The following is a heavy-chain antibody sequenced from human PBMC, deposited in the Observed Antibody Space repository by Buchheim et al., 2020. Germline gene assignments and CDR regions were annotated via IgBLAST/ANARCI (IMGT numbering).Heavy chain of an antibody. V-gene: IGHV4-59*01. CDR3: ARGRSLFRQLPFDY. CDR2: IYYSGST. CDR1: GGSISSYY. J-gene: IGHJ4*02. Sequence: QVQLQESGPGLVKPSETLSLTCTVSGGSISSYYWSWIRQPPGKGLEWIGYIYYSGSTNYNPSLKRRVTISVDTSKNQFSLKLSSVTAADTAVYYCARGRSLFRQLPFDYWGQGTL. D-gene: IGHD6-13*01.